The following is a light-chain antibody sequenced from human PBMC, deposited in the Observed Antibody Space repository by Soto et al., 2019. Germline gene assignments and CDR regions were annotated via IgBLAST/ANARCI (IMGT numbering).Light chain of an antibody. CDR1: SSSIGAGYD. Sequence: QAVVTQPPSVSGAPGQGVTISCTGSSSSIGAGYDVHWYQQVPGTAPKLLIYGNNNWPSGVPDRFSGSKSGTSASLAITGLQAEDEADYYCQSYDSYLSHFYVFGTGTKLTVL. J-gene: IGLJ1*01. V-gene: IGLV1-40*01. CDR2: GNN. CDR3: QSYDSYLSHFYV.